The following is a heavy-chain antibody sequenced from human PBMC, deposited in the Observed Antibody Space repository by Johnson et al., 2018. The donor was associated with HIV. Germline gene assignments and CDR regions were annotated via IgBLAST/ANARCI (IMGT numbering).Heavy chain of an antibody. V-gene: IGHV3-30*18. J-gene: IGHJ3*02. CDR3: AKEGRDCTGGVCYSLAFDI. CDR2: ISYDGSNK. Sequence: VQLVESGGGLIQPGGSLRLSCAASGFTVSSNYMSWVRQAPGKGLEWVEVISYDGSNKYCADSVKGRFTISRDNSKNTLYLQMNSLRAEDTAVYYCAKEGRDCTGGVCYSLAFDIWGQGTMVTVSS. D-gene: IGHD2-8*02. CDR1: GFTVSSNY.